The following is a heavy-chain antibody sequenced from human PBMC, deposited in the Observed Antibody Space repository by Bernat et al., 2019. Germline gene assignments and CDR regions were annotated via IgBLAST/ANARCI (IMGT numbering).Heavy chain of an antibody. Sequence: QVQLVESGGGVVQPGRSLRLSCAASGFTFSSYGMHWVRQAPGKGLEWVAVIWYDGSNKYYADSVKGRFTISRDNSKNTLYLQMNSLRAEDTAVYYCARDPVELYSSSWYEGVDYWGQGTMVTVSS. D-gene: IGHD6-13*01. CDR2: IWYDGSNK. J-gene: IGHJ4*02. CDR1: GFTFSSYG. V-gene: IGHV3-33*01. CDR3: ARDPVELYSSSWYEGVDY.